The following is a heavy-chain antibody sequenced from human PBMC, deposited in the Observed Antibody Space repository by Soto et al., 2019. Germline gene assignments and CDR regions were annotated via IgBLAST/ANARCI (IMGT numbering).Heavy chain of an antibody. CDR3: ARDTCGSPDCDYMDV. Sequence: GGSLRLSCAASGFTFSDYYMSWVRQAPGKGLEWVSSISSSGGTIYYADSVKGRFTFSRDNAKNSLYLLMDSLRADDTAVYYCARDTCGSPDCDYMDVWGKGTTVTVSS. J-gene: IGHJ6*03. CDR2: ISSSGGTI. CDR1: GFTFSDYY. V-gene: IGHV3-11*01. D-gene: IGHD2-21*02.